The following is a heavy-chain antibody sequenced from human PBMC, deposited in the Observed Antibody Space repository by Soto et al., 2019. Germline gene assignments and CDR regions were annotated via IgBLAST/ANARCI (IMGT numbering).Heavy chain of an antibody. CDR3: ASVYYDFWSGSAGWFDP. V-gene: IGHV4-30-2*01. CDR1: GGSISSGGYS. D-gene: IGHD3-3*01. J-gene: IGHJ5*02. CDR2: IYHSGST. Sequence: QLQLQESGSGLVKPSQTLSLTCAVSGGSISSGGYSWSWIRQPPGKGLEWIGYIYHSGSTYYNPSLKSRVTLSVDRSKNQFSLKLSSVTAADTAVYYCASVYYDFWSGSAGWFDPWGQGTLVTVSS.